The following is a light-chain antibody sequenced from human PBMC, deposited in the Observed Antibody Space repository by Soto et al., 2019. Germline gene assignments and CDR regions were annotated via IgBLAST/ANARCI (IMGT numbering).Light chain of an antibody. Sequence: QSVLTQPPSASGTPGQRVTISCPGSSSNIGSNTVNWYQQLPGTAPKLLIYSNNQRPSGVPDRFSGSKSGTSASLAISGLQSEDDADYYCAAWDDSLNGLYVFGTGTKVTVL. CDR3: AAWDDSLNGLYV. CDR1: SSNIGSNT. V-gene: IGLV1-44*01. CDR2: SNN. J-gene: IGLJ1*01.